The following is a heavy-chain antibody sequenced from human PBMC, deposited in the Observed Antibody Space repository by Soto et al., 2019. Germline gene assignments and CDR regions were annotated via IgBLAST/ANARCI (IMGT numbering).Heavy chain of an antibody. Sequence: SQTLSLTCAISGDSVSSNSAAWNWIRLSPSRGLEWLARTYYRSRWYNDYAVSVRSRTTVNPDTSKNQFSLQLISVTPEDTAVYYCAGTTSHQWYYMDVWGKGTTVTVSS. V-gene: IGHV6-1*01. CDR1: GDSVSSNSAA. CDR2: TYYRSRWYN. J-gene: IGHJ6*03. D-gene: IGHD1-7*01. CDR3: AGTTSHQWYYMDV.